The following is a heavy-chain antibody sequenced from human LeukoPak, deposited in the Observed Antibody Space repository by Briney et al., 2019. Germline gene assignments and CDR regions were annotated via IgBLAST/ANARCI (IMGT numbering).Heavy chain of an antibody. CDR1: GYTFTSYP. CDR3: ARVGQQLVRSSWFDP. J-gene: IGHJ5*02. Sequence: ASVKVSCKASGYTFTSYPISWVRQAPGQGLEWMGIINPSGGGTSYAQKFQGRLTMIRDTSTSTVYMELSSLRSEDTAVYFCARVGQQLVRSSWFDPWGQGTLITVSS. V-gene: IGHV1-46*01. CDR2: INPSGGGT. D-gene: IGHD6-13*01.